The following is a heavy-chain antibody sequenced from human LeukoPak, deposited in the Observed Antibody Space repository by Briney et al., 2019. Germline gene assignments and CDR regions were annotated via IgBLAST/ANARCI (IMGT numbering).Heavy chain of an antibody. D-gene: IGHD2/OR15-2a*01. CDR1: GFPLSSYW. J-gene: IGHJ3*02. Sequence: GGSLRLSCAASGFPLSSYWMHWVRQAPGKGLEWVAQIRADGTRIVYGDSVKGRFIISRDNARNMLFLQMNSLRPEDSAVYYCARDDVSPQAFDIWGQGTMVTVSS. V-gene: IGHV3-74*01. CDR3: ARDDVSPQAFDI. CDR2: IRADGTRI.